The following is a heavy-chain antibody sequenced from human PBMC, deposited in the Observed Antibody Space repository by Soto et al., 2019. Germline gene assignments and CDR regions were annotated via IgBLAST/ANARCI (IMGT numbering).Heavy chain of an antibody. Sequence: SETLSLTCSVSGDSINSDKYYWGWIRQPPGKGLEWIGSIYYRGNTYYNPSLQTRVTISLDKSKSQFSLKLNSATAADSAVYFCARLEGLATISYYFDFWGQGALVTVSS. J-gene: IGHJ4*02. CDR1: GDSINSDKYY. CDR3: ARLEGLATISYYFDF. V-gene: IGHV4-39*01. D-gene: IGHD3-9*01. CDR2: IYYRGNT.